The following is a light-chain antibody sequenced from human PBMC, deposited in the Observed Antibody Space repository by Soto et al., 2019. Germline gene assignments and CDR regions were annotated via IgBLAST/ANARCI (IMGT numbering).Light chain of an antibody. CDR2: SAS. CDR1: QSVSSN. Sequence: EIVMTQFPATLSVSPGQSATLSCRASQSVSSNLAWYQQIPGQAPRLLVYSASTRATGVPGRFSGSGSGTEFSLTISSLQSEDFAIYFCQQYNNWPLWTFGQGTKV. CDR3: QQYNNWPLWT. J-gene: IGKJ1*01. V-gene: IGKV3-15*01.